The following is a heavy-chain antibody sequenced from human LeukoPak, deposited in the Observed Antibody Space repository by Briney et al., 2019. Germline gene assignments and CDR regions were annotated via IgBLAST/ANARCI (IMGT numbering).Heavy chain of an antibody. V-gene: IGHV4-59*01. CDR2: FSNSGST. CDR1: GGSISTYY. Sequence: SETLFLTCTVSGGSISTYYWSWIRQPPGKGLEWIGYFSNSGSTNYNPSLKSRVSMSVDTSKNQFSLKLSSVTSADTAVYFCARDLWESYFDYWGQGTLVTVSS. CDR3: ARDLWESYFDY. J-gene: IGHJ4*02. D-gene: IGHD1-26*01.